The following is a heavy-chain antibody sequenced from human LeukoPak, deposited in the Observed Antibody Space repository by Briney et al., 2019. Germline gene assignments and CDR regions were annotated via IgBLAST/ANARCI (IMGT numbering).Heavy chain of an antibody. D-gene: IGHD3-22*01. V-gene: IGHV4-34*01. CDR3: ARDPLAHYYDSSGYYGPWFDP. J-gene: IGHJ5*02. CDR1: GGSFSGYY. Sequence: SETLSLTCAVYGGSFSGYYWSWIRQPPGKGLEWIGEINHSGSTNYNPSLKSRVTISVDTSKNQFSLKLSSVTAADTAVYYCARDPLAHYYDSSGYYGPWFDPWGQETLVTVSS. CDR2: INHSGST.